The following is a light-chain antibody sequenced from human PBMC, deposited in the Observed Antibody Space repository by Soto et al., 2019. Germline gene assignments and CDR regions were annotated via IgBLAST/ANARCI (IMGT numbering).Light chain of an antibody. CDR2: AAA. Sequence: EIVLTQSPGTLSLSPGERATLSCRASRSVTGDYVAWYQQTPGQAPRLLIYAAATRATGIPERFIGSGSGTDFTLTISRLEPEDFAVYFCQQYGSSPPTFGQGTRLEIK. CDR3: QQYGSSPPT. J-gene: IGKJ5*01. V-gene: IGKV3-20*01. CDR1: RSVTGDY.